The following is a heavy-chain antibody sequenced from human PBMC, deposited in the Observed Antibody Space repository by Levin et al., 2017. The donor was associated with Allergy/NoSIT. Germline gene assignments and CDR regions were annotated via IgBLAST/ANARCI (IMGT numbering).Heavy chain of an antibody. CDR1: GFTFSSYA. Sequence: GGSLRLSCAASGFTFSSYAMHWVRQAPGKGLEWVAVISYDGSNKYYADSVKGRFTISRDNSKNTLYLQMNSLRAEDTAVYYCARDLLDGIAALSPADYWGQGTLVTVSS. D-gene: IGHD6-6*01. J-gene: IGHJ4*02. CDR2: ISYDGSNK. CDR3: ARDLLDGIAALSPADY. V-gene: IGHV3-30*04.